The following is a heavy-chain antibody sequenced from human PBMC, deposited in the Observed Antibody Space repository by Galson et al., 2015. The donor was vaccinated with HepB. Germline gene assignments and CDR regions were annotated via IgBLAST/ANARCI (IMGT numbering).Heavy chain of an antibody. Sequence: SVKVSCKGSGGMFNTYSFSWARQAPGQGLEWLGRIIPLLGMTSYAQSFQGRVTLTADRFRAPAYMELTNLRHEDTGVYYCAGDAALGTRYNYGNDYWGQGTLVTFPS. D-gene: IGHD3-16*01. J-gene: IGHJ4*02. V-gene: IGHV1-69*04. CDR1: GGMFNTYS. CDR3: AGDAALGTRYNYGNDY. CDR2: IIPLLGMT.